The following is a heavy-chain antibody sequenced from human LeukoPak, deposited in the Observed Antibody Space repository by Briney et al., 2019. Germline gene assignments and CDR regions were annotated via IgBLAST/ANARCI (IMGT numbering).Heavy chain of an antibody. V-gene: IGHV4-34*01. CDR1: GGSFSDHF. CDR3: ARGVTVRGVLRQTFGFNDYYYMDV. J-gene: IGHJ6*03. CDR2: INLGGRT. D-gene: IGHD3-10*01. Sequence: SETLSLTCDVSGGSFSDHFWNWIRQPPGKGLEWLGEINLGGRTNFHPTLRSRFTISLDTSKSQFSLKLTSVSAADTAVYYCARGVTVRGVLRQTFGFNDYYYMDVWGKGTAVTVSS.